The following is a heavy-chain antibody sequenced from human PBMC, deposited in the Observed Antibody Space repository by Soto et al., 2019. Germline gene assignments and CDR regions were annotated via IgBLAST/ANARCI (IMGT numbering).Heavy chain of an antibody. J-gene: IGHJ5*02. CDR1: GYTFTSYG. CDR3: ARDSSGYYYKNWFDP. V-gene: IGHV1-18*01. CDR2: ISAYNGNT. D-gene: IGHD3-22*01. Sequence: GASVKVSCKASGYTFTSYGISWVRQAPGQGLEWMGWISAYNGNTNYAQKLQGRVTMTTDTSTSTAYMELRSLRSDDTAVYYCARDSSGYYYKNWFDPWAQGTLVTVSS.